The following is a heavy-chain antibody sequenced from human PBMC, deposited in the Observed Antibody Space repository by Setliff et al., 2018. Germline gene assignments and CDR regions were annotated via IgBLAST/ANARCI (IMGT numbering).Heavy chain of an antibody. CDR2: INPNNGDT. J-gene: IGHJ3*02. CDR1: GYTFTGYY. Sequence: ASVKVSCKASGYTFTGYYIHWVRQAPGQRLEWMGRINPNNGDTDYVQKLQGRVTLTTDTPTGTAYMEVRSLRSDDTAQYYCVRDRAAIVVGPPTAAFDIWGQGTMVTVSS. CDR3: VRDRAAIVVGPPTAAFDI. V-gene: IGHV1-18*01. D-gene: IGHD2-2*01.